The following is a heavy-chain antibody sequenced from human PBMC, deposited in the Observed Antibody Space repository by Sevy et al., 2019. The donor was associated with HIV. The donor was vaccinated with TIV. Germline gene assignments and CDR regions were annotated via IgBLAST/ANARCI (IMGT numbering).Heavy chain of an antibody. V-gene: IGHV3-21*01. Sequence: GGSLRLSCAASGFTFSSYSMNWVRQAPGKGLEWVSSISSSSSYIYYADSVKGRSTISRDNAKNSLYLQMNSLWAEDTAVYYCARSLSGDYYDSSGYYHYWGQGTLVTVSS. CDR2: ISSSSSYI. CDR3: ARSLSGDYYDSSGYYHY. J-gene: IGHJ4*02. D-gene: IGHD3-22*01. CDR1: GFTFSSYS.